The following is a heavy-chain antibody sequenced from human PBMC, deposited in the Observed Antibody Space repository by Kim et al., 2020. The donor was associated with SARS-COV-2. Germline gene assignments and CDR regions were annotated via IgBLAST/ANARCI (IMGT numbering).Heavy chain of an antibody. J-gene: IGHJ4*02. Sequence: SETLSLTCTVSGDSVSSGTYYWSWIRQPPGKGLEWIGYIYYNGITNCNPSLKSRVTISLDTSKNQFSLKLNSVTSADSAVYYCATRGASDYSGSGKTFDHWGQGTLVTVSS. CDR3: ATRGASDYSGSGKTFDH. V-gene: IGHV4-61*01. D-gene: IGHD3-10*01. CDR1: GDSVSSGTYY. CDR2: IYYNGIT.